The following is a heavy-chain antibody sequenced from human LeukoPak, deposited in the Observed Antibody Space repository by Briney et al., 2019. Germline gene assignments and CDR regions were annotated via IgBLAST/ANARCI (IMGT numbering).Heavy chain of an antibody. V-gene: IGHV3-30*02. D-gene: IGHD1-26*01. CDR3: AKSSGSIGTYYFDY. J-gene: IGHJ4*02. CDR1: GFIFPTYG. CDR2: IYPDGNNK. Sequence: GGSLRLSCAASGFIFPTYGMHWVRQAPGKGLEWVACIYPDGNNKDYADSVKGRFTISRDNSKNTLYLQMNSLRAEDTAVYYCAKSSGSIGTYYFDYWGQGTLVTVSS.